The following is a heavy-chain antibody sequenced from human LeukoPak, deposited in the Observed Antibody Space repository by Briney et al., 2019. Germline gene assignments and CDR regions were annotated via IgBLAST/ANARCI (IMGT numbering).Heavy chain of an antibody. CDR2: IYYSGST. CDR1: GGSISSYY. Sequence: PSETLSLTCTVSGGSISSYYWSWIRQHPGKGLEWIGYIYYSGSTYYNPSLKSRVTISVDTSKNQFSLKLSSVTAADTAVYYCARDSVTMVRGVIIPSPMDVWGQGTTVTVSS. CDR3: ARDSVTMVRGVIIPSPMDV. V-gene: IGHV4-59*06. D-gene: IGHD3-10*01. J-gene: IGHJ6*02.